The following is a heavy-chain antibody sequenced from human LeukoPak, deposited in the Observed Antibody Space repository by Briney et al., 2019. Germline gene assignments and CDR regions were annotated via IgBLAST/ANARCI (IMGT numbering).Heavy chain of an antibody. J-gene: IGHJ3*02. CDR3: ARVISTGYCYDSSGYYRDAFDI. CDR2: IYYSGST. D-gene: IGHD3-22*01. CDR1: GGSISSSSYY. Sequence: PSETLSLTCTVSGGSISSSSYYWGWIRQPPGKGLEWIGSIYYSGSTYYNPSLKSRVTISVDTSKNQFSLKLSSVTAADTAVYYCARVISTGYCYDSSGYYRDAFDIWGQGTMVTVSS. V-gene: IGHV4-39*07.